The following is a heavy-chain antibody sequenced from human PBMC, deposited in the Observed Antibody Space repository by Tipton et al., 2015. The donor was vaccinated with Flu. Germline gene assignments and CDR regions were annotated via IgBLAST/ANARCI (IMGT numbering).Heavy chain of an antibody. V-gene: IGHV1-8*01. J-gene: IGHJ4*02. CDR2: MKPNSGNV. CDR3: ATGLSSGWV. CDR1: GYTFTSYD. D-gene: IGHD6-19*01. Sequence: QVQLVQSGAEVKKPGASVKVSCETSGYTFTSYDINWARQATGQGPEWMGWMKPNSGNVGYAKKFQGRVTLTRSTSISTAYMELSGLTSDDTAVYYCATGLSSGWVWGQGTLVTVSS.